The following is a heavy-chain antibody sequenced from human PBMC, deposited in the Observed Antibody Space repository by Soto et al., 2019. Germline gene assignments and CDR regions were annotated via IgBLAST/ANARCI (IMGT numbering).Heavy chain of an antibody. D-gene: IGHD3-22*01. CDR2: ISYDGSNK. V-gene: IGHV3-30-3*01. CDR1: GFTFSSYA. Sequence: GGSLRLSCAASGFTFSSYAMHWVRQAPGKGLEWVAVISYDGSNKYYADSVKGRFTISRDNSKNTVYVQMNSLGADDTAIYYCAKADASGYNSLLFDYWGQGTLVTVSS. J-gene: IGHJ4*02. CDR3: AKADASGYNSLLFDY.